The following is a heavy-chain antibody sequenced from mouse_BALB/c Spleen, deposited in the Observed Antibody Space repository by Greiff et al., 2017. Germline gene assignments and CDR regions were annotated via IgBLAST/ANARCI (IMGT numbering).Heavy chain of an antibody. CDR2: IYPGNSDT. J-gene: IGHJ4*01. Sequence: EVKLVESGTVLARPGASVKMSCKASGYSFTSYWMHWVKQRPGQGLEWIGAIYPGNSDTSYNQKFKGKAKLTAVTSASTAYMELSSRTNEDSAVYYCTRGGSRKGCYALDYWGQGTSVTVSS. D-gene: IGHD1-1*01. V-gene: IGHV1-5*01. CDR1: GYSFTSYW. CDR3: TRGGSRKGCYALDY.